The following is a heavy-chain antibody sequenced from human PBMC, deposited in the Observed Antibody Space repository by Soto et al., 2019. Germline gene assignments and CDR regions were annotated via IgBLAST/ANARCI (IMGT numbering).Heavy chain of an antibody. J-gene: IGHJ6*02. CDR2: IWYDGSNK. CDR3: ARVSGYYYDSSGYSTPYYYYGMDV. CDR1: GFTFSSYG. D-gene: IGHD3-22*01. V-gene: IGHV3-33*01. Sequence: GGSLRLSCAASGFTFSSYGMHWVRQAPGKGLEWVAVIWYDGSNKYYADSVKGRFTISRDNSKNTLYLQMNSLRAEDTAVYYCARVSGYYYDSSGYSTPYYYYGMDVWGQGTTVTVSS.